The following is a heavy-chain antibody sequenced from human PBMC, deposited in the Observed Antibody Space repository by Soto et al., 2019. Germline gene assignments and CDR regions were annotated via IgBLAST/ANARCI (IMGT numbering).Heavy chain of an antibody. CDR2: IYYSGST. D-gene: IGHD2-2*01. J-gene: IGHJ4*02. Sequence: SETLALTCTVSGGSISRGCYYWSWIRQHPGKGLEWIGYIYYSGSTYYNPSLKSRVTISVDTSKNQFSLKLSSVTAADTAVYYCAKDKVGGLPVILDYWGQGTLVTVSS. CDR3: AKDKVGGLPVILDY. V-gene: IGHV4-31*03. CDR1: GGSISRGCYY.